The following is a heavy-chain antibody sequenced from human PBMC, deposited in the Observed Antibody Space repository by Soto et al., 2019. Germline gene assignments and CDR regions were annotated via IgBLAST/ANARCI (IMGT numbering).Heavy chain of an antibody. D-gene: IGHD3-9*01. CDR2: IYWDDDK. Sequence: QITLKESGPTLVKPTQTLTLTCTFSGCSLSTSGVGVGWIRQPPGKALEWLALIYWDDDKRYSPSLKSRLTITKDTSKNQVVLTMTNMDPVDTATYYCAHSGYDILTGYYQPGYWGQGTLVTVSS. CDR1: GCSLSTSGVG. J-gene: IGHJ4*02. CDR3: AHSGYDILTGYYQPGY. V-gene: IGHV2-5*02.